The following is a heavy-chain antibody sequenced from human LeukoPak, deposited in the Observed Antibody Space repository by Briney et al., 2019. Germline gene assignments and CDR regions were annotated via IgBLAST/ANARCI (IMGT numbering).Heavy chain of an antibody. CDR3: AGSEGYCSSTSCYGGAFDI. Sequence: SGSTNYNPSLKSRVTMSVDTSKNQFSLKLSSVTAADTAVYYCAGSEGYCSSTSCYGGAFDIWGQGTMVTVSS. J-gene: IGHJ3*02. D-gene: IGHD2-2*01. CDR2: SGST. V-gene: IGHV4-4*07.